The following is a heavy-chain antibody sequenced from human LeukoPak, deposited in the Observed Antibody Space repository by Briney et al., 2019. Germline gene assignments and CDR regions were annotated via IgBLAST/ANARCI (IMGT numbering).Heavy chain of an antibody. CDR2: IRSKANSYAT. Sequence: GGSLKLSCAASGFTFSGSAMHWVRQASGKGLEGVGRIRSKANSYATAYAASVKGRFTISRDDSKNTAYLQMNSLKTEDTAVYYCTRRYCSGGSCYYNWFDPWGQGTLVTVSS. J-gene: IGHJ5*02. CDR1: GFTFSGSA. CDR3: TRRYCSGGSCYYNWFDP. V-gene: IGHV3-73*01. D-gene: IGHD2-15*01.